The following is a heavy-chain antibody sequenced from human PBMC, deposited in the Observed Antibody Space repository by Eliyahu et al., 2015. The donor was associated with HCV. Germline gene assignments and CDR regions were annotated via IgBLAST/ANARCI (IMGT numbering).Heavy chain of an antibody. J-gene: IGHJ4*02. D-gene: IGHD1-26*01. CDR2: ISSSGTTI. Sequence: EVQLXDSGGGLXHPGGSLRXSCAASGFTFSSYEMHWVRQXPGKGLEWVSXISSSGTTIYYAGSVRGRFTISRDNAKNSLYLQMNSLRAEDTAVYYCTREGRYYFDSWGQGTLVTVSS. CDR1: GFTFSSYE. CDR3: TREGRYYFDS. V-gene: IGHV3-48*03.